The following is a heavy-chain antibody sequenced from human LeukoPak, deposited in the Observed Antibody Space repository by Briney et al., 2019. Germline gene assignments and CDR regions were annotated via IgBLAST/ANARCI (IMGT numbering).Heavy chain of an antibody. CDR1: GGSFSGYY. Sequence: SETLSLTCAVYGGSFSGYYWSWIRQPPGKGLEWIGSIYHSGSTYYNPSLKSRVTISVDTSKNQFSLKLSSVTAADTAVYYCASRNYDILTGYYSWGQGTLVTVSS. CDR3: ASRNYDILTGYYS. V-gene: IGHV4-34*01. CDR2: IYHSGST. D-gene: IGHD3-9*01. J-gene: IGHJ4*02.